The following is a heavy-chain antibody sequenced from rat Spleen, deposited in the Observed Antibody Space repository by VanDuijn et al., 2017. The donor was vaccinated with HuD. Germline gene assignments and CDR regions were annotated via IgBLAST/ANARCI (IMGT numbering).Heavy chain of an antibody. CDR3: ASLMYTPDYLGVMDA. CDR1: GFTFSSYW. D-gene: IGHD1-6*01. J-gene: IGHJ4*01. V-gene: IGHV5-58*01. Sequence: EVQLVESDGGLVQPGRSLKLSCVASGFTFSSYWMYWIRQAPGKGLEWVSSINTDGGSTYYPDSVKGRFTISRDNAESTLYLQMDSLRSEATATYYCASLMYTPDYLGVMDAWGQGASVTVSS. CDR2: INTDGGST.